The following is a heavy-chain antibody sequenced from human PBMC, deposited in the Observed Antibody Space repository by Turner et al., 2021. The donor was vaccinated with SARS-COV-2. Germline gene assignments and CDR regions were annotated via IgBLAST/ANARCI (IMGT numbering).Heavy chain of an antibody. Sequence: QVQLVESGGGVVQPGRSLRLSCAASGFTFSAYGMHWVRQDRGKGVGWVAVISYDGTNKYYADAVKGRFTIARDNAKNTLYLQMNSLRPEDTAVYYCAKSGGMYCSGGSCYSSYFDYWGQGTLVTVSS. V-gene: IGHV3-30*18. D-gene: IGHD2-15*01. CDR3: AKSGGMYCSGGSCYSSYFDY. J-gene: IGHJ4*02. CDR1: GFTFSAYG. CDR2: ISYDGTNK.